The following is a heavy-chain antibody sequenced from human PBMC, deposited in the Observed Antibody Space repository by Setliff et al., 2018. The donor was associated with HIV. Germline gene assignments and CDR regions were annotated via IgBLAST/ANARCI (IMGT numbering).Heavy chain of an antibody. Sequence: GASVKVSCKASGFTFNHYALSWVRQAPGQRPEWMGGTNPQSDIANYAQRFQGRVTITADHSTTTTYMELTSLRADDTAVYYCVRLGPWYYARSGYLASWDYWGQGTLVTVSS. CDR2: TNPQSDIA. CDR1: GFTFNHYA. CDR3: VRLGPWYYARSGYLASWDY. V-gene: IGHV1-69*10. D-gene: IGHD3-22*01. J-gene: IGHJ4*02.